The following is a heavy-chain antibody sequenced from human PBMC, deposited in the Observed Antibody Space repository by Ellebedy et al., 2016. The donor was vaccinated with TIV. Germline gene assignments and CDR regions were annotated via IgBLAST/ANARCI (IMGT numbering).Heavy chain of an antibody. CDR3: ARQAYYYASERLDF. CDR1: GGSFNDYF. CDR2: GNHSGNT. V-gene: IGHV4-34*01. J-gene: IGHJ4*02. Sequence: MPSETLSLTCAVFGGSFNDYFWTWIRQPPGPGLEWIGAGNHSGNTNYNPSLKSRVTISVDTSKNQFSLTLRYVTAADTAVYNCARQAYYYASERLDFWGQGTLVTVSS. D-gene: IGHD3-10*01.